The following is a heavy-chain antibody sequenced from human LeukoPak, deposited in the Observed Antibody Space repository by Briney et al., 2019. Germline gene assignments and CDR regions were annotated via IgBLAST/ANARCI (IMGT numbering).Heavy chain of an antibody. D-gene: IGHD4-17*01. J-gene: IGHJ4*02. CDR2: ISYSSSYI. CDR3: ASRNYGEEY. Sequence: GGSLRISCVGSGFPFSSYTLFWVRQAPGKGLEWVSSISYSSSYIYYGDSLKGRFTISRDNTKNSLNLQMDSLRTEDTAVYYCASRNYGEEYWGQGTLVTVSS. V-gene: IGHV3-21*06. CDR1: GFPFSSYT.